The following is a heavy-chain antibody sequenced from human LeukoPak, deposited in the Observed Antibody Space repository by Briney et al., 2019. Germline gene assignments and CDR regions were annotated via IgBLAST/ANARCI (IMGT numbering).Heavy chain of an antibody. Sequence: SETLSLTCTVSGGSISSYYWSWIRQPPGKGLEWIGYIYYSGGTNYNPSLKSRVTISVDTSKNQFSLKLSSVTAADTAVYYCARDPADSSGWFDAFDIWGQGTMVTVSS. D-gene: IGHD6-19*01. CDR1: GGSISSYY. CDR3: ARDPADSSGWFDAFDI. V-gene: IGHV4-59*01. CDR2: IYYSGGT. J-gene: IGHJ3*02.